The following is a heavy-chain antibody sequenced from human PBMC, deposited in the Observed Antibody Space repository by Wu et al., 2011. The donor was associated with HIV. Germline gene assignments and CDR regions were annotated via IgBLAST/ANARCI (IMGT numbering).Heavy chain of an antibody. CDR2: INPNSGDT. CDR3: ARPYCSGGNCLGFDY. D-gene: IGHD2-15*01. V-gene: IGHV1-2*02. CDR1: GYNFTGHY. J-gene: IGHJ4*02. Sequence: QVRLVQSGAEVKRPGASVKVSCTISGYNFTGHYLHWVRQAPGQGLEWMGWINPNSGDTDYVQKFQGRVTLTRDTSITTAYMELSRLRSDDTAVYYCARPYCSGGNCLGFDYWGQGTLITVSS.